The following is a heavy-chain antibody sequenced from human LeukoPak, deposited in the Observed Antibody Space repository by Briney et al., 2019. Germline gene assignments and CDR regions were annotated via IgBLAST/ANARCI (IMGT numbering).Heavy chain of an antibody. Sequence: SETLSLTWTVSGGSISSGDYYWSWIRQPPGKGLEWIGYIYYSGSTYYNPSLKSRVTISVDTSKNQFSLKLSSVTAADTAVYYCARVGCSSTSCYTNNDAFDIWGQGTMVTVSS. D-gene: IGHD2-2*02. CDR1: GGSISSGDYY. CDR3: ARVGCSSTSCYTNNDAFDI. V-gene: IGHV4-30-4*01. CDR2: IYYSGST. J-gene: IGHJ3*02.